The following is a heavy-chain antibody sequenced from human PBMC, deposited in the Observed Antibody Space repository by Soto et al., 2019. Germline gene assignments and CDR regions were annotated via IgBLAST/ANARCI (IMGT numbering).Heavy chain of an antibody. Sequence: SENLSLTSAVSGGSISSSNSWSWVRQPPGKGLEWTGEIYHSGSTNYNPSLKSRVTISVDKSKNQFSLQLSSVTAADTAVYYCARDRVEGGKSQISRGRWFDPWGQGTLVTVSS. D-gene: IGHD2-15*01. CDR3: ARDRVEGGKSQISRGRWFDP. CDR2: IYHSGST. V-gene: IGHV4-4*02. J-gene: IGHJ5*02. CDR1: GGSISSSNS.